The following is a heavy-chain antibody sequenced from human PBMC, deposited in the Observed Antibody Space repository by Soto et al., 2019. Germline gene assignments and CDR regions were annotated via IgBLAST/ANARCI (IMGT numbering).Heavy chain of an antibody. D-gene: IGHD3-10*01. Sequence: ASVKVSCKASGYTFTSYDINWVRQATGQGLEWMGWMNPNSGNTGYAQKFQGRVTMTRNTYISTAYMELSSLRSEDTAVYYCARGHYYGSGSYHYYYYYYIDVWGKGTTVTVSS. J-gene: IGHJ6*03. V-gene: IGHV1-8*02. CDR3: ARGHYYGSGSYHYYYYYYIDV. CDR2: MNPNSGNT. CDR1: GYTFTSYD.